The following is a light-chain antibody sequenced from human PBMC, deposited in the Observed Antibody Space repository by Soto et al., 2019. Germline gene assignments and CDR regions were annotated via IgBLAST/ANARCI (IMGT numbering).Light chain of an antibody. V-gene: IGLV1-44*01. CDR3: AAWDDTLNGHVL. Sequence: QSVLTQPPSTSGTPGQRVTISCSGSSSNIGSNTVNWYQQLPGTAPKLLIYSNNQRPSGVPDRFSGSKSGTSASLAISWLQSEDEADYYCAAWDDTLNGHVLFGGGTKLTVL. CDR2: SNN. J-gene: IGLJ2*01. CDR1: SSNIGSNT.